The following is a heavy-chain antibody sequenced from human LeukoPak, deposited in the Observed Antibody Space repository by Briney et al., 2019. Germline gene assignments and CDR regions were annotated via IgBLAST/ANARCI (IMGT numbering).Heavy chain of an antibody. D-gene: IGHD6-19*01. CDR2: IIPIPGMA. CDR3: ASGSGWNDAFDF. J-gene: IGHJ3*01. V-gene: IGHV1-69*04. CDR1: GGTFSFYA. Sequence: GASVKVSCKASGGTFSFYAINWVRQAPGQGLEWMGRIIPIPGMANYAQKFQGRVTITADSSTSTAYMEVSSLRSEDTAVYFCASGSGWNDAFDFRGQGTMVTASS.